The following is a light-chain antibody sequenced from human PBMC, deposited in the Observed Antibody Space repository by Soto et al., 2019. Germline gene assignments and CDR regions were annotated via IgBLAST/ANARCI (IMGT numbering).Light chain of an antibody. CDR1: QSISSW. V-gene: IGKV1-5*02. Sequence: DIQMTQSPSTLSASVGDRVTIICRASQSISSWLAWYQQKPGKAPKLLIYDASSLESGVPSRFSGSGSGTEFTLTISSLQPDDFATYYCQQYNNYPGTFGQGTKVEIK. CDR2: DAS. J-gene: IGKJ1*01. CDR3: QQYNNYPGT.